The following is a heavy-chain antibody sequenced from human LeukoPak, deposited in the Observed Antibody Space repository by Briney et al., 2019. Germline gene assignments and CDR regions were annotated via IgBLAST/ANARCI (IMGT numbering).Heavy chain of an antibody. CDR3: SRAGGSSSWYSDDY. Sequence: SQTLSLTCAISGDIVSSNSAAWNWIRQSPSRGLEWLGRTYYRSKWYNDYAVSVKSRITINPDTSKNQFYLQLNSVSPEHAGVDHCSRAGGSSSWYSDDYWGQGTLVTVSS. CDR2: TYYRSKWYN. D-gene: IGHD6-13*01. J-gene: IGHJ4*02. CDR1: GDIVSSNSAA. V-gene: IGHV6-1*01.